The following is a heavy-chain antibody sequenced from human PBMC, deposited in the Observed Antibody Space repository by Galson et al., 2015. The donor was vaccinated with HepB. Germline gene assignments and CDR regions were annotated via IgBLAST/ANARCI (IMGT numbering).Heavy chain of an antibody. D-gene: IGHD4-17*01. Sequence: SLRLSCAASGFTFTSSSCAMSWGRQAPGQGLEWVSSMSCSGVSTYYADSVKGRFTTSRDDSKNTLDLQMNSLRAKDTAVYYCAKRHGDYGHYYSGMDVWGQGTTVIVSS. CDR3: AKRHGDYGHYYSGMDV. CDR1: GFTFTSSSCA. J-gene: IGHJ6*02. V-gene: IGHV3-23*01. CDR2: MSCSGVST.